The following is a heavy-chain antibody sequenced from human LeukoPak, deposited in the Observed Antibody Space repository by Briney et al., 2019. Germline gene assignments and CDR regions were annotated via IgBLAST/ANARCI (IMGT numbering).Heavy chain of an antibody. CDR2: VKQDGSDK. V-gene: IGHV3-7*01. J-gene: IGHJ4*02. D-gene: IGHD1-1*01. CDR3: VRDFSRTRPERPFDS. Sequence: PGGSLRLSCAASGFTFSAYWMTWVRQAPGKGLEWVANVKQDGSDKYYVDSVKGRFTISKDNAENSLYLQMNSLRAEDTAIYYCVRDFSRTRPERPFDSWGQGTLVTVSS. CDR1: GFTFSAYW.